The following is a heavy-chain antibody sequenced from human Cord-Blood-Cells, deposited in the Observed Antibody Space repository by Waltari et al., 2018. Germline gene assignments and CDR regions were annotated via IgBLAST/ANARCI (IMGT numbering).Heavy chain of an antibody. V-gene: IGHV3-53*01. CDR1: GFTVSSNY. D-gene: IGHD5-12*01. Sequence: EVQLVESGGGLIQPGGSLRLSCAASGFTVSSNYMSWARRAPGKGVGWVSVIYGGGSTYYADSVKGRFTISRDNSKNTLYLQMNSLRAEDTAVYYCAGGYDYYYYGMDVWGQGTTVTVSS. J-gene: IGHJ6*02. CDR3: AGGYDYYYYGMDV. CDR2: IYGGGST.